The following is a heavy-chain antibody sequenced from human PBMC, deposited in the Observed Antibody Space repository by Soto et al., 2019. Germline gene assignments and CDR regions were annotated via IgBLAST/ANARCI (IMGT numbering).Heavy chain of an antibody. Sequence: ASVKVSCKASGGTFSSYAISWVRQAPGQGLEWMGGIIPIFGTANYAQKFQGRVTITADESTGTAYMELSSLRSEDTAVYYCARDLAVHYDFWSGPGARWYYGMDVWGQGTTVTVSS. CDR2: IIPIFGTA. D-gene: IGHD3-3*01. CDR3: ARDLAVHYDFWSGPGARWYYGMDV. J-gene: IGHJ6*02. V-gene: IGHV1-69*13. CDR1: GGTFSSYA.